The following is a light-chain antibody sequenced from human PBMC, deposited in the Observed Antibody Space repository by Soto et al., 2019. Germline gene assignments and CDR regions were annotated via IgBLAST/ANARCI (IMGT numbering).Light chain of an antibody. V-gene: IGKV3-11*01. CDR3: HQRSNWPPVT. J-gene: IGKJ3*01. CDR2: DAS. Sequence: EIVLTQSPATLSLSPGETATLSCRASQSVSSYLAWYRQKPGQAPRLLIYDASNRATGIPARFSGSGSGTDFTLTISSLEPEDFAIYYCHQRSNWPPVTFGPGTKVAIK. CDR1: QSVSSY.